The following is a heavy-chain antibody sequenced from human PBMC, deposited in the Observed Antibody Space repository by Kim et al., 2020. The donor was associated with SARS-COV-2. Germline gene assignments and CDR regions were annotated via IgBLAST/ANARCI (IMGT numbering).Heavy chain of an antibody. CDR3: ARGNYYDGSGYYDPHALDF. D-gene: IGHD3-22*01. J-gene: IGHJ3*01. Sequence: GGSLRLSCAGPGFTFSSYAMNWVRQAPGRGLEWVSAISGSGGNTYYADSVKGRFTISRDNSKNTLYLQMNSLRAEDTAVYYCARGNYYDGSGYYDPHALDFWGQGTMVTVSS. V-gene: IGHV3-23*01. CDR2: ISGSGGNT. CDR1: GFTFSSYA.